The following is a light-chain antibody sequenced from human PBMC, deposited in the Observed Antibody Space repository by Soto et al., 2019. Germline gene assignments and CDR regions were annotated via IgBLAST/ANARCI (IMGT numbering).Light chain of an antibody. CDR2: GAS. V-gene: IGKV3-20*01. Sequence: EIVLTQPPGTLSLSPGERATLSCRTSQSVNNNYLAWYQQKPGQAPRLLIYGASSRATGIPDRFSGSGSGTDFTLSISRLEPEDFAVYYCQQYSSLWTFGQGTKVDIK. CDR1: QSVNNNY. CDR3: QQYSSLWT. J-gene: IGKJ1*01.